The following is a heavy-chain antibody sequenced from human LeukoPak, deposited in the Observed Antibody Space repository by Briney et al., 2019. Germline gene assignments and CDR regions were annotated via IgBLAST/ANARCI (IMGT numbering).Heavy chain of an antibody. CDR1: GFTFSTYA. Sequence: PGRSLRLSCAASGFTFSTYAMSWVRQAPGKGLEWVSVISSSGGSTYYADSVKGRFTISRDNSKNTLYLQMNSLRAEDTAVYYCAKDLSLVTLAYWGQGTLVTVSS. V-gene: IGHV3-23*01. CDR2: ISSSGGST. D-gene: IGHD3-9*01. J-gene: IGHJ4*02. CDR3: AKDLSLVTLAY.